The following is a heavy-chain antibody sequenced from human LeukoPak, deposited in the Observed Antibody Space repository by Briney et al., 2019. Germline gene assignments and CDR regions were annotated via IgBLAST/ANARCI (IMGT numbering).Heavy chain of an antibody. D-gene: IGHD1-1*01. V-gene: IGHV4-4*02. Sequence: SETLSLTCAVSGGSISSSNWWSWVRQPPGKGLEWIGEIYHSGSTNYNPSLKSRVTISVDTSKNQFSLKLSSVTAADTAVYYCARDPPSGTGHYMDVWGKGTTVTVSS. CDR3: ARDPPSGTGHYMDV. CDR1: GGSISSSNW. CDR2: IYHSGST. J-gene: IGHJ6*03.